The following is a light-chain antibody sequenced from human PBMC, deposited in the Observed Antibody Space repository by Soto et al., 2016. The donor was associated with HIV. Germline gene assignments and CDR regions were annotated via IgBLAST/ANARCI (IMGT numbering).Light chain of an antibody. CDR1: KLGDKY. CDR2: QDN. CDR3: QAWDTSTAV. J-gene: IGLJ1*01. Sequence: SYDLTQPPSVSVSPGQTASITCSGDKLGDKYACWYQQKPGQSPVLVIYQDNRRPSGIPERFSGSNSGNTATLTISGTQAMDEADYYCQAWDTSTAVFGIGTKVTVL. V-gene: IGLV3-1*01.